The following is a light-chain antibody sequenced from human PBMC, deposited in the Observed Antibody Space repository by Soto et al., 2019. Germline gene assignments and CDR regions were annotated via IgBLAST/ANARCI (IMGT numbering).Light chain of an antibody. CDR1: QSISNW. CDR3: QHYINFSGT. Sequence: DIQMTQSPSTLSASVGDRVTITCRASQSISNWLAWYQQKPGKAPKLLIYEASTLQSGVSSRFSGSGSGTEFTLTISNLQPDDFASYYCQHYINFSGTFGQGTTVDI. CDR2: EAS. J-gene: IGKJ1*01. V-gene: IGKV1-5*01.